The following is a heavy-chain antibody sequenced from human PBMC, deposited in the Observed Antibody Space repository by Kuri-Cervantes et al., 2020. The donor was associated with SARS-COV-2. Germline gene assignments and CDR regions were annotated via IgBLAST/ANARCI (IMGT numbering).Heavy chain of an antibody. V-gene: IGHV3-23*01. CDR3: AKHAMVRGVIITKAGGTDY. Sequence: ETLSLTCAASGFTFSSYAMSWVRQAPGKGLEWVSAISGSGGSTYYADSAKGRFTISRDNSKNTLYLQMNSLRAEDTAVYYCAKHAMVRGVIITKAGGTDYWGQGTLVTVSS. D-gene: IGHD3-10*01. CDR1: GFTFSSYA. CDR2: ISGSGGST. J-gene: IGHJ4*02.